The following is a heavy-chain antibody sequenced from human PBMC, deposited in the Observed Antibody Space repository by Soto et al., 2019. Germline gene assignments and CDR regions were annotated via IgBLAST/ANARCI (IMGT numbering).Heavy chain of an antibody. CDR3: ARAFSRSNYERALDY. D-gene: IGHD1-26*01. CDR2: ISGYDAST. Sequence: QVQLVQSGAEVKKPGASVKVSCKASGYTFTSYGLSWVRQAPGQGLEWMGWISGYDASTSYAQNLQDRVTMTTDTSTTTAYMELRSLTSDDTAVYYCARAFSRSNYERALDYWGQGTLVTVSS. V-gene: IGHV1-18*04. J-gene: IGHJ4*02. CDR1: GYTFTSYG.